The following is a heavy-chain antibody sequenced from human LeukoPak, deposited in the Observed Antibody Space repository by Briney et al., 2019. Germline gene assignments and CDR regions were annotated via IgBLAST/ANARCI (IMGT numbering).Heavy chain of an antibody. V-gene: IGHV3-23*01. CDR2: ISGSGGST. CDR3: ARYYYDSSGYNGRFDY. D-gene: IGHD3-22*01. Sequence: GGSLRLSCAASGFTFSSYGMHWVRQAPGKGLEWVSAISGSGGSTYYADSVKGRFTISRDNSKNTLYLQMNSLRAEDTAIYYCARYYYDSSGYNGRFDYWGQGTLVTVSS. CDR1: GFTFSSYG. J-gene: IGHJ4*02.